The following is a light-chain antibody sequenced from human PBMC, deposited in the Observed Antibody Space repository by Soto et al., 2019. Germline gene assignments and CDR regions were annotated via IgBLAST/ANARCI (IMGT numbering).Light chain of an antibody. CDR1: SSDVGSYDL. CDR3: CSFAGSLTVV. CDR2: EGS. Sequence: QSVLTQPASVSGSPGQSITISCTGTSSDVGSYDLVSWYQQHPGKAPKLMIHEGSKRPSGVSNRFSGSKSGNTASLTISGLQADDEADYYCCSFAGSLTVVFGGGTKLTVL. V-gene: IGLV2-23*01. J-gene: IGLJ2*01.